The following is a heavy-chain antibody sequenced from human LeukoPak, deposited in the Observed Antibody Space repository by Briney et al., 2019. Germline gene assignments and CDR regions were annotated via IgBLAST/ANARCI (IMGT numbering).Heavy chain of an antibody. D-gene: IGHD1-26*01. Sequence: GASVKVSCKASGYTFTSYDINWVRQATGQGLEWMGRINPNSGSTNYAQKFQGRVTMTRDTSINTAYMQLSRLRSDDTAVYYCAREPEMGATDYWGQGTLVTVSS. J-gene: IGHJ4*02. CDR3: AREPEMGATDY. V-gene: IGHV1-2*06. CDR2: INPNSGST. CDR1: GYTFTSYD.